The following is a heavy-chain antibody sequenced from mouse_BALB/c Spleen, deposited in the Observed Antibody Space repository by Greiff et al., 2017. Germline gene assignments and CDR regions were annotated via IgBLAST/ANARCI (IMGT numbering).Heavy chain of an antibody. CDR1: GFSLSRYS. D-gene: IGHD2-14*01. V-gene: IGHV2-6-4*01. CDR2: IWGGGST. Sequence: VKLLESGPGLVAPSQSLSITCTVSGFSLSRYSVHWVRQPPGKGLEWLGMIWGGGSTDYNSALKSRLSISKDNSKSQVFLKMNSLQTDDTAMYYCARNSDYRYGYAMDYWGQGTSVTVSS. CDR3: ARNSDYRYGYAMDY. J-gene: IGHJ4*01.